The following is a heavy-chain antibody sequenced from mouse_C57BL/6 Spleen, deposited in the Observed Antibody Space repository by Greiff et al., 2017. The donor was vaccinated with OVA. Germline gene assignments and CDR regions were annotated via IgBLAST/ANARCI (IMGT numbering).Heavy chain of an antibody. V-gene: IGHV1-12*01. CDR1: GYTFTSYN. D-gene: IGHD2-1*01. J-gene: IGHJ4*01. CDR2: IYPGNGDT. Sequence: QVQLQQSGAELVRPGASVKMSCKASGYTFTSYNMHWVKQTPRQGLEWIGAIYPGNGDTSYNQKFKGKATLTVDKSSSTAYMQLSSLTSEDSAVYFCAKGTLYGNYEAMDYWGQGTSVTVSS. CDR3: AKGTLYGNYEAMDY.